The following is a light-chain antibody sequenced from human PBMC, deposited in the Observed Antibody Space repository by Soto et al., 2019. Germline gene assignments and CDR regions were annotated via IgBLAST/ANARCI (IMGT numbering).Light chain of an antibody. CDR2: EGS. V-gene: IGLV2-23*01. Sequence: QPALTQPASVSGSPGQSITISCTGTSSDVGSYNLVSWYQQHPGKAPKLMIYEGSKRPSGVSNRFSGSKSGNTASLTISGLQAEDEADYYCCSYAGSNTFVFGTGTKVTVL. J-gene: IGLJ1*01. CDR3: CSYAGSNTFV. CDR1: SSDVGSYNL.